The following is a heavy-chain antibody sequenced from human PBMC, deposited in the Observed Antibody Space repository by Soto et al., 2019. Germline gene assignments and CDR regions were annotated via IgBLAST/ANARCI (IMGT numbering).Heavy chain of an antibody. Sequence: PEGSLRLSCAASGFTFSGSAMHWVRQASGKGLEWVGRIRSKANSYATAYAASVKGRFTISRDDSKNTAYLQMNSLKTEDTAVYYCTRLDPNGMDVWGQGTTVTVSS. J-gene: IGHJ6*02. CDR3: TRLDPNGMDV. V-gene: IGHV3-73*01. CDR1: GFTFSGSA. D-gene: IGHD1-1*01. CDR2: IRSKANSYAT.